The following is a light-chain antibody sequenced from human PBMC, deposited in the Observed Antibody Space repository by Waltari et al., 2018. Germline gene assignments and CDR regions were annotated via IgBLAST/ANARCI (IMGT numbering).Light chain of an antibody. CDR3: LQASQYPPIIT. CDR1: QSLAHSDGNTY. CDR2: KIS. Sequence: DIVMTQTPLSLAVTLGQPASISCRSSQSLAHSDGNTYLTWLHQRPGQPPRLLIYKISQRFSGVPDRFSGSGAGTDFTLKISRVEAEDVGVYYCLQASQYPPIITFGPGTKVDIK. J-gene: IGKJ3*01. V-gene: IGKV2-24*01.